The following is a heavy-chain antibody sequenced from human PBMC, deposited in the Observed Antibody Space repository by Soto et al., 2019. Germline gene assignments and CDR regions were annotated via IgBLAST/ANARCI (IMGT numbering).Heavy chain of an antibody. V-gene: IGHV3-33*01. CDR2: IWYDGSNK. CDR3: ARGFYDFWSGYGSNYYGMDV. J-gene: IGHJ6*02. D-gene: IGHD3-3*01. CDR1: GFTFSSYG. Sequence: TGGSLRLSCAASGFTFSSYGMHWVRQAPGKGLEWVAVIWYDGSNKYYADSVKGRFTISRDNSKNTLYLQMNSLRAEDTAVYYCARGFYDFWSGYGSNYYGMDVWGQGTTVTVSS.